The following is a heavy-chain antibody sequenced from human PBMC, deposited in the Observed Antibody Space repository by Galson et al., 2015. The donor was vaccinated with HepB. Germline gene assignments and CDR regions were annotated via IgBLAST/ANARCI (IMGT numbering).Heavy chain of an antibody. CDR3: ARVRRRQQLADFDY. Sequence: SLRLSCAASGFTFSSYSMNWVRQAPGKGLEWVSSISSSSSYIYYADSVKGRFTISRDNAKNSLYLQMNSLRAEDTAVYYCARVRRRQQLADFDYWGQGTLVTVSS. J-gene: IGHJ4*02. D-gene: IGHD6-13*01. V-gene: IGHV3-21*01. CDR2: ISSSSSYI. CDR1: GFTFSSYS.